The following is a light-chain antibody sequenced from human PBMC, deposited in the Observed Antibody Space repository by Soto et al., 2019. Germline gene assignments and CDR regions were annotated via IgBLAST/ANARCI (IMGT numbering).Light chain of an antibody. J-gene: IGLJ1*01. V-gene: IGLV1-44*01. CDR1: TSNIGSKT. CDR3: ATWDDSLNGLYV. Sequence: QSVLTQPPSASGIPGQSVTISCSGSTSNIGSKTVSWYQQVPGAAPKLLIYSTNQWPSGVPDRFSGSKSGTSASLTISGLQSEDEADYYCATWDDSLNGLYVFGPGTQLTVL. CDR2: STN.